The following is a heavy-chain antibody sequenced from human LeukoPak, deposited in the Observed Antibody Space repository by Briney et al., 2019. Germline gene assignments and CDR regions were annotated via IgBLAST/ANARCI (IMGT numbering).Heavy chain of an antibody. CDR3: AKMGGSIYEVYFDY. V-gene: IGHV1-69*13. J-gene: IGHJ4*02. CDR2: IIPIFGTA. Sequence: ASVKVSCKASGGTFSSYAISWVRQAPGQGLEWMGGIIPIFGTANYAQKFQGRVTITADESTSTAYMELSSLRAEDTAVYYCAKMGGSIYEVYFDYWGQGTLVTVSS. CDR1: GGTFSSYA. D-gene: IGHD3-16*01.